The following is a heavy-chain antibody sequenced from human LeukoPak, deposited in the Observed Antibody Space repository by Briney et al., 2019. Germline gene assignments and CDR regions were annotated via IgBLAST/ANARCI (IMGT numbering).Heavy chain of an antibody. V-gene: IGHV3-7*01. J-gene: IGHJ4*02. CDR3: ARDLSYGGNLVDY. Sequence: GGSLRLSCVASGFPFSSYWMTWVRQAPGKGLEWVANIKQDGSKKSYVDSVKGRFTISRDNAKNSLYLQMNSLRAEDTAVCYCARDLSYGGNLVDYWGQGTLVTVSS. CDR2: IKQDGSKK. D-gene: IGHD4-23*01. CDR1: GFPFSSYW.